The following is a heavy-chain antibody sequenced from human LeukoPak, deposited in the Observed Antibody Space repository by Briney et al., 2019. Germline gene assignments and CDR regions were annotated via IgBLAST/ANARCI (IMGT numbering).Heavy chain of an antibody. CDR2: ISGDGGST. CDR1: GFTFDDYA. CDR3: AKDDLTVASYYYYAMDV. V-gene: IGHV3-43*02. Sequence: GGSLRLSCAASGFTFDDYAMHWVRQAPGEGLEWVSLISGDGGSTYYAGSVKGRFTISRDNSRNSLYLQMNSLRTEDTALYYCAKDDLTVASYYYYAMDVWGQGTTVTVSS. D-gene: IGHD2-21*02. J-gene: IGHJ6*02.